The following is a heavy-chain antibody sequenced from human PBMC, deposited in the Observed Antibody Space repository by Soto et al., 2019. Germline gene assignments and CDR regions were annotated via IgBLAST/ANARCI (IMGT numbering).Heavy chain of an antibody. V-gene: IGHV3-23*01. CDR3: AKGSGKLWFGQLRNYCEY. CDR1: GFSFGNYA. Sequence: GGSLRLSCAASGFSFGNYAMSWVRQAPGKGLEWVSGISSSGLIIFYADSVKGRFTISGDNSQNTVHLPMNILGDEDAGVYYCAKGSGKLWFGQLRNYCEYWGQETLV. D-gene: IGHD3-10*01. J-gene: IGHJ4*02. CDR2: ISSSGLII.